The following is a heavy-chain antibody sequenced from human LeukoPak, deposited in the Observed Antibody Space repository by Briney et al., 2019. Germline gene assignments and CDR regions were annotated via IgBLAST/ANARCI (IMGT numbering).Heavy chain of an antibody. CDR1: GFSFSSNA. V-gene: IGHV3-33*01. Sequence: GRSLRLSCAAYGFSFSSNAMHWVRQAPGKGLEWVAVIWYDGRDKYYADSVKGRFTISRDNSTDTLYLQMNSLKAEDTAVYYCARDFLSVEGFDIWGQGTMVTVSS. CDR3: ARDFLSVEGFDI. D-gene: IGHD3-3*01. J-gene: IGHJ3*02. CDR2: IWYDGRDK.